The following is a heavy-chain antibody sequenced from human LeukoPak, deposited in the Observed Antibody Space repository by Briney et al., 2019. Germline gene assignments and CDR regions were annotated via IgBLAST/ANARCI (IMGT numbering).Heavy chain of an antibody. CDR3: ARVMGYCSSTSCPPGDY. V-gene: IGHV3-21*01. CDR1: GFTFSSYS. D-gene: IGHD2-2*01. Sequence: GGSLRLSCAAPGFTFSSYSMNWVRQAPGKGLEWVSSISSSSSYIYYADSVKGRFTISRDNAKNSLYLQMDSLRAEDTAVYYCARVMGYCSSTSCPPGDYWGQGTLVTVSS. J-gene: IGHJ4*02. CDR2: ISSSSSYI.